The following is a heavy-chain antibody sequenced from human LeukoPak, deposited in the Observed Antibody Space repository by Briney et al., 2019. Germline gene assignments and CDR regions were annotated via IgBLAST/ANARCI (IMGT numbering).Heavy chain of an antibody. CDR3: AREEVGATRVY. CDR1: GYTFTSYD. V-gene: IGHV1-2*02. Sequence: ASVKVSCKASGYTFTSYDINWVRQAPGQGLEWMGWINPNSGGTNYAQKFQGRVTMTRDTSISTAYMELSRLRSDDTAVYYCAREEVGATRVYWGQGTLVTVSS. CDR2: INPNSGGT. J-gene: IGHJ4*02. D-gene: IGHD1-26*01.